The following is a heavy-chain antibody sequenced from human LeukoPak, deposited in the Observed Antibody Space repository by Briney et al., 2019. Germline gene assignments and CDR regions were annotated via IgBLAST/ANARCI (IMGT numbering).Heavy chain of an antibody. J-gene: IGHJ4*02. CDR1: GYTFSSYG. CDR3: ARGASGYDVLTGFDY. Sequence: ASAKVSCKASGYTFSSYGITWVRQAPGQGLEWMGWISVHNGNTNYAQKIQGRVTMTTDTSTSTAYMELRSLRSDDTAVYYCARGASGYDVLTGFDYWGQGTLVTVSS. V-gene: IGHV1-18*01. D-gene: IGHD3-9*01. CDR2: ISVHNGNT.